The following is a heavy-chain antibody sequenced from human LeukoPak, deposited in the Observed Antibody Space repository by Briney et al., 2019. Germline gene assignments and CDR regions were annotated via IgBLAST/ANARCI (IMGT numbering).Heavy chain of an antibody. V-gene: IGHV4-59*01. D-gene: IGHD6-13*01. Sequence: SETLSPTCTVSGGSISSYYWSWIRQPPGKGLEWIGYIYYSGSTNYNPSLKSRVTISVDTSKNQFSLKLSSVTAADTAVYYCAREVLAAAGTRYFDYWGQGTLVTVSS. CDR2: IYYSGST. CDR3: AREVLAAAGTRYFDY. J-gene: IGHJ4*02. CDR1: GGSISSYY.